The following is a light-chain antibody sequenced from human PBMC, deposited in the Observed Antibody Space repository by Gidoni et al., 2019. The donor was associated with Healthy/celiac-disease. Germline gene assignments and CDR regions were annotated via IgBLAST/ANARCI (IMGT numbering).Light chain of an antibody. V-gene: IGKV3-20*01. Sequence: EIVLTQSPVTLSLSPGERATLSCRAVQSVSSSYLAWYQQKPGQAPKLLIYGASSRATGIPDRFSGSGSGTDFTLTISRLEPEDFAMYYCQQYGSSPPTFGQGTKLEIK. CDR2: GAS. CDR3: QQYGSSPPT. J-gene: IGKJ2*01. CDR1: QSVSSSY.